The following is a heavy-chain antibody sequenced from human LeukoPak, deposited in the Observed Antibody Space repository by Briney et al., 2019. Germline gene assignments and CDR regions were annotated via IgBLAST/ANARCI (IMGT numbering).Heavy chain of an antibody. D-gene: IGHD2-2*01. J-gene: IGHJ6*03. CDR2: ISHTGSS. Sequence: SETLSLTCNVSGGSFSDHYWGWIRQPPGKGLEWIGEISHTGSSNYNPSLKSRVTISVDTSKNQFSLRLNSVTAADTAVYYCARHTKYYYYMDVWGKGTTVTISS. CDR3: ARHTKYYYYMDV. CDR1: GGSFSDHY. V-gene: IGHV4-34*01.